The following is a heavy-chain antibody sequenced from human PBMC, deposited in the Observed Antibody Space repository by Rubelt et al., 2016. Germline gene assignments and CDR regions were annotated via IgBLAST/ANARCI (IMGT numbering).Heavy chain of an antibody. CDR2: IYHSGST. Sequence: QVQLQESGPGLVKPSGTLSLTCAVSGGSISSSNWWSWVRQPPGKGPEWIGEIYHSGSTNYNPSLKSRVTISVDKSKNQFSRKLSSVTAADTAVYYCARAPDSSGWFRVTYYCDDWGQGTLVNVAS. D-gene: IGHD6-19*01. CDR1: GGSISSSNW. V-gene: IGHV4-4*02. J-gene: IGHJ4*02. CDR3: ARAPDSSGWFRVTYYCDD.